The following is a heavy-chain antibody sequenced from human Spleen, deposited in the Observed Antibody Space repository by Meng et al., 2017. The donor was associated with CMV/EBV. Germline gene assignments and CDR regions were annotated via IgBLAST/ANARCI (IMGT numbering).Heavy chain of an antibody. D-gene: IGHD3-10*01. CDR2: INSDGSST. Sequence: GESLKISCAASGFTFNSYWMHWVRQAPGKGLVWVSSINSDGSSTSYADSVKGRFTISRDNDKNTLYLQMNSLRAEDTAVYYCAGETYCYGSGSYKKGGMDVWGQGTTVTVSS. CDR3: AGETYCYGSGSYKKGGMDV. V-gene: IGHV3-74*01. J-gene: IGHJ6*02. CDR1: GFTFNSYW.